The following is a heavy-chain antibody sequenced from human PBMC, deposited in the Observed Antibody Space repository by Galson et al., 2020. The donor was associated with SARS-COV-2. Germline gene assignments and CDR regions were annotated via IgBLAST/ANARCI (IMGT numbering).Heavy chain of an antibody. CDR3: ARGVGGMNV. Sequence: TGGSLRLSCAATGFTIYGNYINWVCQAPGKGLEWVSIIYAYSGANTYYADSVRGRFTISRHNSENTVYLQMNSLRVEDTAVYYCARGVGGMNVWGQGTTVTVSS. CDR2: IYAYSGANT. CDR1: GFTIYGNY. J-gene: IGHJ6*02. V-gene: IGHV3-53*04. D-gene: IGHD3-10*01.